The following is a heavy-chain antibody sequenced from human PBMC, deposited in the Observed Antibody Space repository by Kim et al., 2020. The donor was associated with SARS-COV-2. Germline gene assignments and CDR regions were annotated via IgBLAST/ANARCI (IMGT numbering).Heavy chain of an antibody. V-gene: IGHV3-64*01. Sequence: GGSLRLSCAASGFTFSSYAMHWVRQAPGKGLEYVSSISSNRGSTYYANSVKGRFTISRDNSKNTLYLQMGSLRAEDMAVSYCARSVRGVGFLDYWGQGSL. CDR2: ISSNRGST. CDR3: ARSVRGVGFLDY. J-gene: IGHJ4*02. D-gene: IGHD3-10*01. CDR1: GFTFSSYA.